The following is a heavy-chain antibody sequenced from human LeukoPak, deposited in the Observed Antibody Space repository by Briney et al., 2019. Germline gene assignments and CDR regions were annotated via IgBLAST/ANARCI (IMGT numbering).Heavy chain of an antibody. V-gene: IGHV3-33*01. J-gene: IGHJ4*02. CDR1: GFTFSSYG. D-gene: IGHD6-19*01. CDR2: IWYDESKR. CDR3: ARGVGIAVAGVFDY. Sequence: GGSLRLSCAASGFTFSSYGMHWVRQAPGKGLEWVAVIWYDESKRYYADSVKGRFTISRDNSKNTLYLQMNSLRAEDTAVYYCARGVGIAVAGVFDYWGQGTLVTVSS.